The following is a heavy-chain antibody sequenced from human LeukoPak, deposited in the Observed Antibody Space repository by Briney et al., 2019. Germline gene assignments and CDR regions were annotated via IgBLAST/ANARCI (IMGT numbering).Heavy chain of an antibody. CDR3: AKDRQYTYGFFDY. CDR2: ISDNGGST. J-gene: IGHJ4*02. V-gene: IGHV3-23*01. CDR1: GFTFSNYA. D-gene: IGHD5-18*01. Sequence: GGSLRLSCAASGFTFSNYAMSWVRQAPGKGLEWVSGISDNGGSTYYTDSVKGRFAISRDNSKNTLYLQMTSLRAEDTAVYYCAKDRQYTYGFFDYWVREPWSPSPQ.